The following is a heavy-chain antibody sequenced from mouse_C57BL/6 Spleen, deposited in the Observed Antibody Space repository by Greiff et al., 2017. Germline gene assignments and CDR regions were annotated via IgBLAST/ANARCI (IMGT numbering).Heavy chain of an antibody. J-gene: IGHJ2*01. V-gene: IGHV10-1*01. CDR2: IRSKSNNYAT. CDR1: GFSFNTYA. CDR3: VRHLHGDY. Sequence: EVQGVESGGGLVQPKGSLKLSCAASGFSFNTYAMNWVRQAPGKGLEWVARIRSKSNNYATYYADSVKDRVTISRDESESMLYLQMNHLKTEDPAMYYCVRHLHGDYWGQGTTLTVSS.